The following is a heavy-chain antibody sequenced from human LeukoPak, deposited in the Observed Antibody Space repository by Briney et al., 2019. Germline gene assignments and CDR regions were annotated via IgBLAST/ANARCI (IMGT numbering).Heavy chain of an antibody. D-gene: IGHD3-22*01. Sequence: SETLSLTCTVSGGSISSYYWSWIRQPAGKGLEWIGRIYTSGNTKYNPSLKSRVTMSVDTSKNQFSLKLSSVTAADTAVYYCASLSKDYDSSGYFLAYWGQGTLVTVSS. CDR3: ASLSKDYDSSGYFLAY. J-gene: IGHJ4*02. CDR1: GGSISSYY. V-gene: IGHV4-4*07. CDR2: IYTSGNT.